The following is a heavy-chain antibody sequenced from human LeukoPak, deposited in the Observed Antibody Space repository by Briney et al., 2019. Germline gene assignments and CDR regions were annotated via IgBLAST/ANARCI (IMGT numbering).Heavy chain of an antibody. CDR2: IYYSGST. CDR3: ARGAYYFDY. CDR1: GGSISSYY. Sequence: SETLSLTCTVSGGSISSYYWSWIRQPPGKGLEWIGYIYYSGSTNYNPSLKSQVTISVDTSKNQFSLKLSSVTAADTAVYYCARGAYYFDYWGQGTLVTVSS. J-gene: IGHJ4*02. V-gene: IGHV4-59*01.